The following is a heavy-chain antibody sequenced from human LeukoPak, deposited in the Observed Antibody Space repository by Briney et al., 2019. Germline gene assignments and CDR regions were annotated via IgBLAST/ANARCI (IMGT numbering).Heavy chain of an antibody. CDR1: GFTVSSNY. CDR2: IYSGGST. J-gene: IGHJ4*02. D-gene: IGHD5-12*01. CDR3: ARDRIGGYEGLFDY. Sequence: GGSLRLSCAASGFTVSSNYMSWVRQAPGKGLEWVSVIYSGGSTYYADSVKGRFTTSRDNSKNTLYLQMNSLRAEDTAVYYCARDRIGGYEGLFDYWGQGTLVTVSS. V-gene: IGHV3-53*01.